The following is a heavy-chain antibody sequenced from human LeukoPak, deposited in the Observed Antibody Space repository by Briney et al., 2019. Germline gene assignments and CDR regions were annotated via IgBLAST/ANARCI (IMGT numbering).Heavy chain of an antibody. Sequence: SETLSLTCSVSGGSISSGSYYWSWIRQPAGKGLEWIGRIYTSGSTNYNPSLKSRVTISVDTSKNQFSLKLSSVTAADTAVYYCARITTGYSPFDYWGQGTLVTVSS. CDR3: ARITTGYSPFDY. J-gene: IGHJ4*02. CDR2: IYTSGST. CDR1: GGSISSGSYY. V-gene: IGHV4-61*02. D-gene: IGHD3-9*01.